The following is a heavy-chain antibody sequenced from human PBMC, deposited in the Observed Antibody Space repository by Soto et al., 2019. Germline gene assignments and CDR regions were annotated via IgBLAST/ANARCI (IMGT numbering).Heavy chain of an antibody. CDR1: GGSISSYY. Sequence: KASETLSLTCTVSGGSISSYYWSWIRQPAGKGLEWIGRIYTSGSTNYNPSLKSRVTMSVDTSKNQFSLKLSSVTAADTAVYYCARSGGGTAMASLAGWFDPWGQGTLVTVSS. CDR3: ARSGGGTAMASLAGWFDP. J-gene: IGHJ5*02. D-gene: IGHD5-18*01. V-gene: IGHV4-4*07. CDR2: IYTSGST.